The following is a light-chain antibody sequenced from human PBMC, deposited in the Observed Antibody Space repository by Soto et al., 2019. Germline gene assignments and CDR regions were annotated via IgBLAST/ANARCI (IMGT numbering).Light chain of an antibody. V-gene: IGLV2-14*01. Sequence: QSALTQPASVSGSPGQSITISCTGTNSDIGPYTYVSWYQQHPGKAPKLMIYEINNRPSGVSYRFSGSKSGNTASLTISGLQAEDEADYYCSSYTSSNTYIFGGGTKLTV. CDR3: SSYTSSNTYI. J-gene: IGLJ2*01. CDR1: NSDIGPYTY. CDR2: EIN.